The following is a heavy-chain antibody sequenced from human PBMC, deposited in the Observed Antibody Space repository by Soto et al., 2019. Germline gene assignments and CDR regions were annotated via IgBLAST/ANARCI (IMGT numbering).Heavy chain of an antibody. D-gene: IGHD3-16*01. Sequence: GGSLRLSCAASGFTFSSYWMSWVRQAPGKGLKWVANIKQDGSEKYYVDSVKGRLTISRDNAKNSLYLQMNSLRAEDTAVYYCARDAGFMITFGGALSHAFDIWGQGTMVTVSS. CDR2: IKQDGSEK. V-gene: IGHV3-7*01. J-gene: IGHJ3*02. CDR3: ARDAGFMITFGGALSHAFDI. CDR1: GFTFSSYW.